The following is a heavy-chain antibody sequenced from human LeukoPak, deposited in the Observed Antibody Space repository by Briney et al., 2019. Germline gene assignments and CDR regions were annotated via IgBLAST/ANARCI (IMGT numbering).Heavy chain of an antibody. V-gene: IGHV3-23*01. CDR3: AKDSMFGGGHFDY. Sequence: PGGSLRLSCAASGFTFSDYYMSWIRQDPGKGLEWVSTISSGRTTYYVDSVKGRFTISRDNSKNTLYLQMNSLRAEDTAVYYCAKDSMFGGGHFDYWGQGTLVTVSS. CDR1: GFTFSDYY. CDR2: ISSGRTT. J-gene: IGHJ4*02. D-gene: IGHD3-16*01.